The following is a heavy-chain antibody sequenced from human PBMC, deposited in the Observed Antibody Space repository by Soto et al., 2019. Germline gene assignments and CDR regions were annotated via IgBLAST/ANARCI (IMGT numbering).Heavy chain of an antibody. CDR3: ARASVPGRY. D-gene: IGHD1-1*01. V-gene: IGHV3-74*01. J-gene: IGHJ1*01. CDR2: LNGDGSSI. CDR1: GFTFSSYW. Sequence: EVQLVESRGGVVQPGGSLRLSCVGSGFTFSSYWMHWVRQAPGKGLVWVSRLNGDGSSISYADSVKGRFTISRDNARNTLYLQMNSLRVEDTAVYYCARASVPGRYWGQGTLVSVSS.